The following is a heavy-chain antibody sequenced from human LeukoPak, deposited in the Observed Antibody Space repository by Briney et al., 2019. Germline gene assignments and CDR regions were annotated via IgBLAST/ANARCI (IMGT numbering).Heavy chain of an antibody. V-gene: IGHV4-39*01. J-gene: IGHJ5*02. CDR1: GASISSSSYY. D-gene: IGHD3-22*01. Sequence: PSETLSLTCTVSGASISSSSYYWGWIRQPPGKGLEWIGSIYYSGSTYYNPSLKSRVTISVDTSKNQFSLKLSSVTAADTAVYYCASIGLSSGYFPFDPWGQGTLVTVSS. CDR3: ASIGLSSGYFPFDP. CDR2: IYYSGST.